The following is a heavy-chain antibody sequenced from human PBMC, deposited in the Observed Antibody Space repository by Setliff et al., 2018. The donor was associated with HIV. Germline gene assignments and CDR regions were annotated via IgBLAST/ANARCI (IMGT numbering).Heavy chain of an antibody. Sequence: VGSLRLSCAVSGFTFNSYAMSWVRQAPGKGLEWVSLIYSGGGSTYYADSVKGRFAISRDNSKNTLYLQMKSLRAEDTAVYYCAKVGTYSSTWYFDLWGRGTLVTVSS. D-gene: IGHD6-13*01. J-gene: IGHJ2*01. CDR3: AKVGTYSSTWYFDL. V-gene: IGHV3-23*03. CDR1: GFTFNSYA. CDR2: IYSGGGST.